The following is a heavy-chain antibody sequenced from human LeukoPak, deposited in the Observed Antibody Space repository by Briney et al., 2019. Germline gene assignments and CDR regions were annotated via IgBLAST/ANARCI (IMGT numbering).Heavy chain of an antibody. D-gene: IGHD7-27*01. CDR3: ARVTDLGMDV. J-gene: IGHJ6*04. Sequence: PGGSLRLSCAASGFTFSSYAMHWVRQAPGKGLEWVSVIYSGGSTYYADSVKGRFTISRDNSKNTLYLQMNSLRAEDTAVYYCARVTDLGMDVWGKGTTVTVSS. V-gene: IGHV3-53*01. CDR1: GFTFSSYA. CDR2: IYSGGST.